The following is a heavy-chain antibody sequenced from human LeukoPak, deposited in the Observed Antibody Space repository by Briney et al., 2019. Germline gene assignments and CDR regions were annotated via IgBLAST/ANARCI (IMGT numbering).Heavy chain of an antibody. D-gene: IGHD4-23*01. J-gene: IGHJ4*02. CDR1: GFTFSSYA. Sequence: GGSLRLSCAASGFTFSSYAMHWVRQAPAKGLAWVAVISYDGSNKYYADSVKGRFTTSRDNPKNTLYLQMNSLRAEDTAVYYCARDLGGNSFDYWGQGTLVTVSS. CDR3: ARDLGGNSFDY. V-gene: IGHV3-30*14. CDR2: ISYDGSNK.